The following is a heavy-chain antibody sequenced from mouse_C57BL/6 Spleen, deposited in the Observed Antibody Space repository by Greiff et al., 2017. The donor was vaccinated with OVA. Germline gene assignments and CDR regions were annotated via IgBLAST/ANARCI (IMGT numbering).Heavy chain of an antibody. CDR3: TRDQGDYYGSSYGYFDV. D-gene: IGHD1-1*01. CDR1: GFTFSSYA. V-gene: IGHV5-9-1*02. CDR2: ISSGGDYI. Sequence: EVKLMESGEGLVKPGGSLKLSCAASGFTFSSYAMSWVRQTPEKRLEWVAYISSGGDYIYYADTVKGRFTISRDNARNTLYLQMSSLKSEDTAMYYCTRDQGDYYGSSYGYFDVWGTGTTVTVSS. J-gene: IGHJ1*03.